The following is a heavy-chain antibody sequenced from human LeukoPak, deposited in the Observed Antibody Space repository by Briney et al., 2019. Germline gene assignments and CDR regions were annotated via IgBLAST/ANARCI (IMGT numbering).Heavy chain of an antibody. Sequence: GASVKVSCKASGYTFTSYGISWVRQAPGQGLEWMGWINSYNGNTNYAQKLQGRVTMTTDTSTSTAYMELRSLRSDDTAVYYCARRYENYDFWSGPLTTEYYFDYWGQGTLVTVSS. J-gene: IGHJ4*02. CDR2: INSYNGNT. CDR1: GYTFTSYG. V-gene: IGHV1-18*01. CDR3: ARRYENYDFWSGPLTTEYYFDY. D-gene: IGHD3-3*01.